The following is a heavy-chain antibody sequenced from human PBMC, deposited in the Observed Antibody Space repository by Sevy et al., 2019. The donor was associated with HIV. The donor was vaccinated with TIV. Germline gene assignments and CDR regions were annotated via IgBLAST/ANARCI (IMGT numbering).Heavy chain of an antibody. D-gene: IGHD3-3*01. J-gene: IGHJ6*02. CDR2: IYSGGST. Sequence: GGSLRLSCAASGFTVSSNYMSWVRQAPGKGLEWVSVIYSGGSTYYADSVKGRFTISRDYSKNTLYLQMNSLRAEDTAVYYCARVGITIFGVRYYVMDVWGQGTTVTVSS. CDR1: GFTVSSNY. CDR3: ARVGITIFGVRYYVMDV. V-gene: IGHV3-53*01.